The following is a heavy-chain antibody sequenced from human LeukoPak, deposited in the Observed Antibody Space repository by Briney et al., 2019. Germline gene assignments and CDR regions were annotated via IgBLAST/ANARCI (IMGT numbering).Heavy chain of an antibody. D-gene: IGHD2-21*02. V-gene: IGHV4-30-2*06. CDR2: IHYNGGT. J-gene: IGHJ4*02. Sequence: SETLSLTCSVSGASISRSGYYWNWIRQSPGGGLEWIGYIHYNGGTYYNPSLQSRVTISMDRANNHFSLRVTSVTAADTALYFCARGPQILSHYDEVTAPYNCPLDSWGQGTLVTVSS. CDR1: GASISRSGYY. CDR3: ARGPQILSHYDEVTAPYNCPLDS.